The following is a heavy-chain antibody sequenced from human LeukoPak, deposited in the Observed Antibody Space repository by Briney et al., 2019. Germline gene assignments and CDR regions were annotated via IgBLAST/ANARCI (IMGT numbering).Heavy chain of an antibody. CDR3: ARSPTSISNPYYPDN. CDR1: GYSFTNYW. CDR2: IYPGDYDT. Sequence: ESLKISCKGSGYSFTNYWIGWVRQMPGKGLEWMGIIYPGDYDTRYSPSFRGQVTISVDRSINTAYLQWRSLKASDTAMYYCARSPTSISNPYYPDNWGQGTLVTVSS. D-gene: IGHD3-10*01. J-gene: IGHJ4*02. V-gene: IGHV5-51*01.